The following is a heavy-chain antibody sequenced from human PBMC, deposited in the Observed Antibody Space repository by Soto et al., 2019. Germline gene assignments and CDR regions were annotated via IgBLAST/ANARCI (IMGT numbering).Heavy chain of an antibody. D-gene: IGHD2-2*01. CDR3: ARVSRGDIVVVPAAMRGLVWFDP. CDR1: GGSISSGDYY. J-gene: IGHJ5*02. Sequence: PSATLSLTCTVSGGSISSGDYYWSWIRQPPGKGLEWIGYIYYSGSTYYNPSLKSRVTISVDTSKNQFSLKLSSVTAADTAVYYCARVSRGDIVVVPAAMRGLVWFDPWGQGTLVTVS. CDR2: IYYSGST. V-gene: IGHV4-30-4*01.